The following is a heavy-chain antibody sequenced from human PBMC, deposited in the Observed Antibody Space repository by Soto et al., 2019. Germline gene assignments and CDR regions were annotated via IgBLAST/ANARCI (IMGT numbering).Heavy chain of an antibody. CDR3: ARGRGYSYNYYYYGMDV. V-gene: IGHV4-34*01. Sequence: SETLSLTCAVYGGSFSGYYWSWIRQPPGKGLEWIGEINHSGSTNYNPSLKSRVTISVDTSKNQFSLKLSSVTAADTAVYYCARGRGYSYNYYYYGMDVWGQGTTVTVSS. D-gene: IGHD5-18*01. J-gene: IGHJ6*02. CDR2: INHSGST. CDR1: GGSFSGYY.